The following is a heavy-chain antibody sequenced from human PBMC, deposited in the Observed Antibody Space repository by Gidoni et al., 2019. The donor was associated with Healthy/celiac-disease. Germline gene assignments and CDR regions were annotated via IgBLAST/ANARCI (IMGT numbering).Heavy chain of an antibody. V-gene: IGHV5-10-1*01. CDR2: IDPSDSYT. D-gene: IGHD4-17*01. CDR1: GYSFTSYW. CDR3: ARRTDDYGDYRGGSEYFQH. Sequence: EVQLVQSGAEVKKPGESLRISCKGSGYSFTSYWLSWVRQMPGKGLEWMGRIDPSDSYTNYSPSFQGHVTISADKSISTAYLQWSSLKASDTAMYYCARRTDDYGDYRGGSEYFQHWGQGTLVTVSS. J-gene: IGHJ1*01.